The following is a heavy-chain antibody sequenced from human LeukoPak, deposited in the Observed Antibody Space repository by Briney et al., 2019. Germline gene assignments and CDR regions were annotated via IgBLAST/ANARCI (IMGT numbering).Heavy chain of an antibody. J-gene: IGHJ6*03. D-gene: IGHD5-18*01. Sequence: GGSLRLSCAASGFTFSSYSMNWVRQAPGKGLEWVSSISSSSSYIYYADSVKGRFTISRDNSKNTLYLQMNSLRTEDTAVYYCARDNRGYTYGYVYYYYMDVWGKGTTVTVSS. V-gene: IGHV3-21*01. CDR1: GFTFSSYS. CDR3: ARDNRGYTYGYVYYYYMDV. CDR2: ISSSSSYI.